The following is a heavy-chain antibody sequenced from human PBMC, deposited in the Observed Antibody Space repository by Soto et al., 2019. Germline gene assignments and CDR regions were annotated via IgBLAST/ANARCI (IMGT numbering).Heavy chain of an antibody. D-gene: IGHD5-12*01. Sequence: SETLSLTCSVSSASLSSSTYYWSWIRQPPGRGPEWIGSIYYSGNTNYNPSLKSRVTISVDTSKNQFSLKLSSVTAADTAVYYCARAYGGYADYWGQGALVTVSS. CDR1: SASLSSSTYY. J-gene: IGHJ4*02. CDR2: IYYSGNT. CDR3: ARAYGGYADY. V-gene: IGHV4-39*07.